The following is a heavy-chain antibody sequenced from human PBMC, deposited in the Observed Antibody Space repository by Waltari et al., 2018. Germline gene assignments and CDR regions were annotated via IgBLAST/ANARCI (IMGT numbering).Heavy chain of an antibody. CDR3: ASGFSVGATRGDYYYGMDV. CDR1: GGSISSHY. J-gene: IGHJ6*02. D-gene: IGHD1-26*01. Sequence: QVQLQESGPGLVKPSETLSLTCTVSGGSISSHYWSWIRQPPGKGLEWIGYIYYSGSTNYNPSLKSRVTISVDTSKNQFSLKLSSVTAADTAVYYCASGFSVGATRGDYYYGMDVWGQGTTVTVSS. V-gene: IGHV4-59*11. CDR2: IYYSGST.